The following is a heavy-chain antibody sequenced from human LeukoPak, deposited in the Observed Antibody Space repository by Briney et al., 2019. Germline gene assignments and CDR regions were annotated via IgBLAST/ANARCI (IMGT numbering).Heavy chain of an antibody. CDR3: AKVSLAAAGHFDY. CDR1: GFTFDDYA. Sequence: GGSLRLSCAASGFTFDDYAMHWVRQAPGKGLGWVSGISWNSASVGYADSVKGRFTISRDNAKNSLYLQMNSLRAEDTALYYCAKVSLAAAGHFDYWGQGTLVTVSS. CDR2: ISWNSASV. V-gene: IGHV3-9*01. J-gene: IGHJ4*02. D-gene: IGHD6-13*01.